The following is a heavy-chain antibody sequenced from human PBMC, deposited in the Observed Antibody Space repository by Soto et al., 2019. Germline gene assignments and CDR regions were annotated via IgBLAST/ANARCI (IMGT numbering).Heavy chain of an antibody. Sequence: QVQLQESGPGLVKHSETLSLTCNVSGGSLRGYYWNWIRQPPGKGLEWIGYLYYSGSTNYNPSLESRVTISVDTSKNQLSLELTSVTAADTAVYYCARGSEDYNGWYSDLWGRGTPVTVSS. CDR1: GGSLRGYY. J-gene: IGHJ2*01. D-gene: IGHD4-4*01. CDR3: ARGSEDYNGWYSDL. V-gene: IGHV4-59*03. CDR2: LYYSGST.